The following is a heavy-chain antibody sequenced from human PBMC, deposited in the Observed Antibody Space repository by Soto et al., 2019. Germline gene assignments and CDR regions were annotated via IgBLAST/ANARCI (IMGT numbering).Heavy chain of an antibody. CDR2: IWYDGSNK. J-gene: IGHJ6*02. Sequence: QVQLVESGGGVVQPGRSLRLSCAASGFTFSSYGMHWVRQAPGKGLEWVAVIWYDGSNKYYADSVKGRFTISRDNSTNTLYLQMNSLRAEDTAVYYCARDGVVVAYYYYYGMDVWGQGTTVTVSS. CDR1: GFTFSSYG. D-gene: IGHD2-15*01. CDR3: ARDGVVVAYYYYYGMDV. V-gene: IGHV3-33*01.